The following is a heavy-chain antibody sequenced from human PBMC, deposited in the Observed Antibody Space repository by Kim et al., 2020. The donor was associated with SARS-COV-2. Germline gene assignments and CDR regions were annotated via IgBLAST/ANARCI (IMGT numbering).Heavy chain of an antibody. Sequence: SETLSLTCTVSGGSISSYYWSWIRQPPGKGLEWIGYIYYSGSTNYNPSLKSRVTISVDTSKNQFSLKLSSVTAADTAVYYCARSYGSGSYYNDYYGMDVWGQGTTVTVSS. CDR3: ARSYGSGSYYNDYYGMDV. CDR2: IYYSGST. J-gene: IGHJ6*02. D-gene: IGHD3-10*01. V-gene: IGHV4-59*01. CDR1: GGSISSYY.